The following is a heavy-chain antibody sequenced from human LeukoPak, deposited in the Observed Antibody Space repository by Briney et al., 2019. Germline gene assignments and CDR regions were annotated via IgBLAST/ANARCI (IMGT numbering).Heavy chain of an antibody. D-gene: IGHD5-18*01. Sequence: GGSLRLSCAASGFTFSSQAMSWVRQAPGKGLEWVSAISGSGIGGSTYYADSVKGRFTISRDNSKSTLFLQMNSLKAEDTAVYYCARDRHRYGKGQVDYWGQGTLVTVSS. CDR3: ARDRHRYGKGQVDY. CDR1: GFTFSSQA. J-gene: IGHJ4*02. CDR2: ISGSGIGGST. V-gene: IGHV3-23*01.